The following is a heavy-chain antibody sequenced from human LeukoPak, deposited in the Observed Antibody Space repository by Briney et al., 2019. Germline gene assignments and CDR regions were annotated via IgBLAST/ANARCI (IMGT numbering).Heavy chain of an antibody. V-gene: IGHV3-23*01. CDR1: GFTFSSYG. J-gene: IGHJ3*01. CDR3: ASGRNLRYSN. CDR2: ISGSGGST. D-gene: IGHD3-9*01. Sequence: PRGSLRLSGAASGFTFSSYGMSWVRQAPGKGLERVSAISGSGGSTYYADSVKGRFTISRDNSKNTLYLQMNSLRVEDTAVYYRASGRNLRYSNWGQGTMVTVSS.